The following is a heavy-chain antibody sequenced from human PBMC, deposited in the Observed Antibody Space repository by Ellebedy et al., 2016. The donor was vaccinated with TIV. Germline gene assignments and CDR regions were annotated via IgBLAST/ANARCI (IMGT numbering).Heavy chain of an antibody. CDR2: INPNSGGT. CDR3: ARGQQAYYDILTFDY. D-gene: IGHD3-9*01. Sequence: AASVKVSCKASGYTFTGYYMHWVRQAPGQGLEWMGWINPNSGGTNYAQKFQGRVTMTRDTSISTAYMELSRLRSDDTAVYYCARGQQAYYDILTFDYWGQGTLVTVSS. CDR1: GYTFTGYY. V-gene: IGHV1-2*02. J-gene: IGHJ4*02.